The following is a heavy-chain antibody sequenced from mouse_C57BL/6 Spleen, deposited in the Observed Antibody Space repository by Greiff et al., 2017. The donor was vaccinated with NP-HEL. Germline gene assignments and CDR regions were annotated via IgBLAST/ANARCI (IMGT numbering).Heavy chain of an antibody. J-gene: IGHJ4*01. CDR3: ARERGTVVAPMDY. D-gene: IGHD1-1*01. V-gene: IGHV1-80*01. Sequence: QVQLQQSGAELVKPGASVKISCKASGYAFSSYWMNWVKQRPGKGLEWIGQLYPGDGDTNYNGKFKGKATLTADKSSSTAYMQLSSLTSEDSAVYFCARERGTVVAPMDYWGQGTSVTVSS. CDR2: LYPGDGDT. CDR1: GYAFSSYW.